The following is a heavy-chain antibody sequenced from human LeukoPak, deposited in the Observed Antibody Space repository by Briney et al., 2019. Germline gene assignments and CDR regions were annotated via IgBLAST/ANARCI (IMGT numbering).Heavy chain of an antibody. CDR2: ISYDGSNK. J-gene: IGHJ4*02. CDR1: GFTFSSYA. V-gene: IGHV3-30*04. Sequence: GRSLRLSCAASGFTFSSYAMHWVRQAPGKGLEWVAVISYDGSNKYYADSVKGRFTISRDNSKNTLYLQMNSLRADDTAVYYCARDFADGPLDWGQGTLVTVSS. CDR3: ARDFADGPLD.